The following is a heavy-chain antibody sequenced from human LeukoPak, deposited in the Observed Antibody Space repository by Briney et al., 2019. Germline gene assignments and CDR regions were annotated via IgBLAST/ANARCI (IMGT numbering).Heavy chain of an antibody. Sequence: ASVKVSCKASGYTFTSYDINWVRQATGQGLEWMGWMNPNSGNTAYAQKFQDRVTITRNTSISTAYMELSSLRSEDTAIYYCAREDYYDSGSSDHWGQGTLVTVSS. J-gene: IGHJ5*02. V-gene: IGHV1-8*03. CDR1: GYTFTSYD. D-gene: IGHD3-22*01. CDR3: AREDYYDSGSSDH. CDR2: MNPNSGNT.